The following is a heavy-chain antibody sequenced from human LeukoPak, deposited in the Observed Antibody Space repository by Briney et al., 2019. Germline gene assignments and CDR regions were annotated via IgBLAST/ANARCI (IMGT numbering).Heavy chain of an antibody. CDR3: ASFRRNIVVVPAATNIDY. J-gene: IGHJ4*02. D-gene: IGHD2-2*01. CDR2: ISYDEANK. Sequence: GGSLRLSCAASGFTFRNYAMYWVRQAPGKGLEWVAVISYDEANKYYADSVKGRFTISRDNSKNTLYLQMNSLRAEDTAVYYCASFRRNIVVVPAATNIDYWGQGTLVTVSS. CDR1: GFTFRNYA. V-gene: IGHV3-30-3*01.